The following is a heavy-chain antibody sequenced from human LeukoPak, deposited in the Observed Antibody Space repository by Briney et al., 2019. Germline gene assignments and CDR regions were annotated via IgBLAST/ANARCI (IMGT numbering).Heavy chain of an antibody. J-gene: IGHJ4*02. Sequence: GGSLRLSRAASGFTFNNSNMNWVRQAPGKGLEWVSSITSSGSYIYYVDLVKGRFTISRDNAKSSLYLQMNSLRAEDTAVYYCARSPRYCTSANCSYWGQGTLVTVSS. CDR1: GFTFNNSN. V-gene: IGHV3-21*01. D-gene: IGHD2-2*01. CDR3: ARSPRYCTSANCSY. CDR2: ITSSGSYI.